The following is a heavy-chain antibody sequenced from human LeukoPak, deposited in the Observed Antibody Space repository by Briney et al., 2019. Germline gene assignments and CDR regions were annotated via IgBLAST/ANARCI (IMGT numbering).Heavy chain of an antibody. D-gene: IGHD3-16*02. J-gene: IGHJ4*02. CDR1: GXXFSSYX. CDR3: ARDTLYDYVWGSYRFDPY. V-gene: IGHV3-48*04. Sequence: RXXXXASGXXFSSYXXXXVRQXPGXXXEXXSYXXXSSTTIYYADSVKGRFTISRDNAKNSLYLQMNSLRAEDTAVYYCARDTLYDYVWGSYRFDPYWGQGTLVTVSS. CDR2: XXXSSTTI.